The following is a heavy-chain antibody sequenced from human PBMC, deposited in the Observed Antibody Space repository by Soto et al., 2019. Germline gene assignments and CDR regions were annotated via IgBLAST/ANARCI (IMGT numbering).Heavy chain of an antibody. D-gene: IGHD7-27*01. J-gene: IGHJ4*02. Sequence: GGSLRLSCAASGFIFSSFGVHWVRQAPGKGLEWVAHIWYDGSNTYYADSVKGRFTISRDNSRNTLYLQMNSLRAEDTAVYHCVRDLLGSGGHFDYWGQGTPVTVSS. CDR1: GFIFSSFG. CDR3: VRDLLGSGGHFDY. V-gene: IGHV3-33*01. CDR2: IWYDGSNT.